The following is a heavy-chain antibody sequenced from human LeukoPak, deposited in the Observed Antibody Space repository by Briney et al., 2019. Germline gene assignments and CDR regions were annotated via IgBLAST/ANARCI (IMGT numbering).Heavy chain of an antibody. Sequence: VASVKVSCKASGYSFTSHHMHWVRQAPGQGLEWMGIINPSGGSTSYAQKFQGRVTMTRDMSTSTVYMELSSLRSEDTAVYYCATGTTGTTRRAFDIWGQGTMVTVSS. D-gene: IGHD1-1*01. CDR3: ATGTTGTTRRAFDI. CDR1: GYSFTSHH. J-gene: IGHJ3*02. V-gene: IGHV1-46*01. CDR2: INPSGGST.